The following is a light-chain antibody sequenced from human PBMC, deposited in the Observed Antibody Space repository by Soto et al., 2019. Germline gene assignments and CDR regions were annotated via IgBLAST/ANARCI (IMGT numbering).Light chain of an antibody. CDR2: DAS. CDR1: QSVGRN. Sequence: ETVMTQSPATLSVSPGERATLSCRASQSVGRNLAWYQQKPGQAPRLLIYDASTRATGIPARFSGSESGTEFALTISSLQSEDFAVYYCQHYNNWPPWTFGQGTKVEIK. V-gene: IGKV3-15*01. CDR3: QHYNNWPPWT. J-gene: IGKJ1*01.